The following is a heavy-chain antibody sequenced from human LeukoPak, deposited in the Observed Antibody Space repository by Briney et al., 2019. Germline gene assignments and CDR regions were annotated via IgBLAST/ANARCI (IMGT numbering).Heavy chain of an antibody. CDR2: ISGSGAST. V-gene: IGHV3-23*01. D-gene: IGHD1-26*01. CDR1: GFTFSDYA. Sequence: GGSLRLSCAASGFTFSDYAMTWVRQAPGKGLEWVSSISGSGASTYYADSVKGRFTISRDISKNTLYLQMSSLRAEDAAVYYCAKGEGAYYYYGVDAWGQGTTVTVSS. J-gene: IGHJ6*02. CDR3: AKGEGAYYYYGVDA.